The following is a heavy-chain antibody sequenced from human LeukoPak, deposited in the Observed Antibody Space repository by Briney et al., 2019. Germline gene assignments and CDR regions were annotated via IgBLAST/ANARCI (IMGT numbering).Heavy chain of an antibody. Sequence: GESLEISCKGSGYSFTSYWIGWVRQMPGKGLEWMGIIYPGDSDTRYSPSFQGQVTISADKSISTAYLQWSSLKASDTAMYYCARPNIVATISGAFDIWGQGTMVTVSS. J-gene: IGHJ3*02. CDR1: GYSFTSYW. CDR3: ARPNIVATISGAFDI. CDR2: IYPGDSDT. V-gene: IGHV5-51*01. D-gene: IGHD5-12*01.